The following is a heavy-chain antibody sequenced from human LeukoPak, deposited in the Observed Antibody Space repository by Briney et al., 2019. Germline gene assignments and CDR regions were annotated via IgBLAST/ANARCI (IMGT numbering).Heavy chain of an antibody. J-gene: IGHJ4*02. CDR1: GFTFSSYG. D-gene: IGHD6-13*01. CDR3: AKEDSSSWSIDY. Sequence: PGGSLRLSCAASGFTFSSYGMHWVRPAPGKGLEWVAFIRYDGSNKYYADSVKGRFTISRDNSKNTLYLQMNSLRAEDTAVYYCAKEDSSSWSIDYWGQGTLVTVSS. V-gene: IGHV3-30*02. CDR2: IRYDGSNK.